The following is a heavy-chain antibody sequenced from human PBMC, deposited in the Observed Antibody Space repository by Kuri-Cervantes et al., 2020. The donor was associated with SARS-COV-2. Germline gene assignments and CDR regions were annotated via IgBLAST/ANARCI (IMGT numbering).Heavy chain of an antibody. D-gene: IGHD1-26*01. CDR3: ATTFAFLMGATYDY. V-gene: IGHV1-2*02. Sequence: ASVKVSCKASGYTFTGYYMHWVRQAPGQGLEWMGWINPNSGGTNYAQKFQGRVTMTRDTSTSTAYMELSSLRSEDTAVYYCATTFAFLMGATYDYWGQGTLVTVSS. CDR1: GYTFTGYY. J-gene: IGHJ4*02. CDR2: INPNSGGT.